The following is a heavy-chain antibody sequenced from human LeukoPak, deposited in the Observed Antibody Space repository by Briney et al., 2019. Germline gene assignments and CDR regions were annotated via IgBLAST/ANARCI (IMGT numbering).Heavy chain of an antibody. D-gene: IGHD3-3*01. Sequence: KPSETRALTCTVSGDSISSHNYYWGWIRQPPGKGLEWIGSKFFSGSTYYRPSLKSRVTISLDTSKNQFSLKVNSVTAADTAVYYCARHVVDLEAFDIWGQGTVVTV. V-gene: IGHV4-39*01. CDR3: ARHVVDLEAFDI. CDR2: KFFSGST. CDR1: GDSISSHNYY. J-gene: IGHJ3*02.